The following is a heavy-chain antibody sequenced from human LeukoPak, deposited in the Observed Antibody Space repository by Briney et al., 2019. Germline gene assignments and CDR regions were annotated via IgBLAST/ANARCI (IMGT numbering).Heavy chain of an antibody. CDR3: ARDRLQLWLLTPSHPDY. CDR1: GFTFSSYA. CDR2: ISYDGSNK. V-gene: IGHV3-30-3*01. D-gene: IGHD5-18*01. Sequence: GGSLRLSCAASGFTFSSYAMHWVRQAPGKGLEWVAVISYDGSNKYYADSVKGRFTISRDNSKNTLYLQMNSLRAEDTAVYYCARDRLQLWLLTPSHPDYWGQGTLVTVSS. J-gene: IGHJ4*02.